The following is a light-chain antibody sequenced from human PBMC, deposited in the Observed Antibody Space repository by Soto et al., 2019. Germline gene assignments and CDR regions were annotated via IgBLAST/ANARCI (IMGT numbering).Light chain of an antibody. CDR2: SNN. J-gene: IGLJ2*01. CDR3: AAWDDSLNGVV. V-gene: IGLV1-44*01. CDR1: SSNIGSNT. Sequence: QPVLTQPPSASGTPGQRVTISCSGSSSNIGSNTVNWYQQLPGTAPKLLIYSNNQRPSGVPDRFSGSKSGTSASLAISGLQSADEADYYCAAWDDSLNGVVFGGGTKLNVL.